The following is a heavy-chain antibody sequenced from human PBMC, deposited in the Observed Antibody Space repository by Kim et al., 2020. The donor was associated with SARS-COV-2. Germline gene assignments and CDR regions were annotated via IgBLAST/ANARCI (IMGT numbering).Heavy chain of an antibody. CDR2: MNPNSGNT. D-gene: IGHD2-21*01. CDR1: GYTFTSYD. V-gene: IGHV1-8*01. Sequence: ASVKVSCKASGYTFTSYDINWVRQATGQGLEWMGWMNPNSGNTGYAQKFQGRVTMTRNTSISTAYMELSSLRSEDTAVYYCARGHLKGIVVVIAPRPYYYYMDFWGKGTTVTVSS. J-gene: IGHJ6*03. CDR3: ARGHLKGIVVVIAPRPYYYYMDF.